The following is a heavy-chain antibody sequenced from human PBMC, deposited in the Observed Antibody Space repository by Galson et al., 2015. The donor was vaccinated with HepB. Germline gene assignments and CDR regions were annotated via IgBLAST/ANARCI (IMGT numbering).Heavy chain of an antibody. D-gene: IGHD6-6*01. J-gene: IGHJ6*02. V-gene: IGHV3-7*03. Sequence: SLRLSCAASGFTFSSYCMSWVRQAPGKGLEWVANIKQDGSGKYYADSVKGRFTISRDNTKNSLYLQMNSLRAEDTAVYYCAREVCGSSSCDYYYYYDMDVWGQGTPVTVSS. CDR2: IKQDGSGK. CDR3: AREVCGSSSCDYYYYYDMDV. CDR1: GFTFSSYC.